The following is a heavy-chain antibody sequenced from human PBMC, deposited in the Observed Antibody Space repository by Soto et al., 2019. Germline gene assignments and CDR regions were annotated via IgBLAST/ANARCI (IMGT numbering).Heavy chain of an antibody. CDR3: ARDVGATAFVAFDI. CDR2: IIPIFGTA. CDR1: GGTFSSYA. J-gene: IGHJ3*02. D-gene: IGHD1-26*01. Sequence: SVRVSCKASGGTFSSYAISWVRQAPGQGLEWMGGIIPIFGTANYAQKFQGRVTITADESTSTAYMELSSLRSEDTAVYYCARDVGATAFVAFDIWGQGTMVTVSS. V-gene: IGHV1-69*13.